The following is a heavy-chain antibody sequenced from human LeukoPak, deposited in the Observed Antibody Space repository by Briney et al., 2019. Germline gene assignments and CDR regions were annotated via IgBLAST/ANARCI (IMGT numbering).Heavy chain of an antibody. D-gene: IGHD3-10*01. Sequence: GGSLRLFCAASGFTFSNAWMSWVREAPGKGLEGVGRINSKTDGGTTDYAAPVKGRFTISRDDSKNTLYLQMNSLKTEDTAVYYCTTDQGIWFGELLRIDYWGQGTLVTVSS. J-gene: IGHJ4*02. CDR3: TTDQGIWFGELLRIDY. CDR1: GFTFSNAW. CDR2: INSKTDGGTT. V-gene: IGHV3-15*01.